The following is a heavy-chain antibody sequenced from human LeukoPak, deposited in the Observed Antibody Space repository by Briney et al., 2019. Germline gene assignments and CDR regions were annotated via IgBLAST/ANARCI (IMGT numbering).Heavy chain of an antibody. CDR3: AKDNSKLRFGY. D-gene: IGHD2-15*01. J-gene: IGHJ4*02. CDR1: GFTFSAYA. Sequence: GGSLRLSCEASGFTFSAYAMTWVRQAPGQGLEWVSSIGSDNKPHYSESVKGRFAISRDNSKSMLFLQLNSLRAEDTAVYYCAKDNSKLRFGYWGQGTLVTVSS. V-gene: IGHV3-23*01. CDR2: IGSDNKP.